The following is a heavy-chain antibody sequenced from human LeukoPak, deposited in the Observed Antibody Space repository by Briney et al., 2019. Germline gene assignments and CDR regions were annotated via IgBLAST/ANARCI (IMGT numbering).Heavy chain of an antibody. V-gene: IGHV3-11*04. Sequence: PGGPLRLSCAASGFSFSGYYMSWIRQAPGKGVEGVSYIDSSGSTIYYADSVKGRFTISRDNAKNSLYLQMNSLRAEDTAVYYCARDQEIYYDSSGYHGGGTDCWGQGTLVTVSS. CDR3: ARDQEIYYDSSGYHGGGTDC. CDR1: GFSFSGYY. J-gene: IGHJ4*02. CDR2: IDSSGSTI. D-gene: IGHD3-22*01.